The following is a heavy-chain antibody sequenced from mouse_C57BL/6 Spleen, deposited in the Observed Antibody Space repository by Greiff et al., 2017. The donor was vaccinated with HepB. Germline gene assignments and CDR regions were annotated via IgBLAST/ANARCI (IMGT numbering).Heavy chain of an antibody. J-gene: IGHJ4*01. CDR3: AKWDGNYDAMDY. CDR1: GFSLTSYG. CDR2: IWRGGST. V-gene: IGHV2-5*01. D-gene: IGHD2-1*01. Sequence: VHLVESGPGLVQPSQSLSITCTVSGFSLTSYGVHWVRQSPGKGLEWLGVIWRGGSTDYNAAFMSRLSITKDNSKSQVFFKMNSLQADDTAIYYCAKWDGNYDAMDYWGQGTSVTVSS.